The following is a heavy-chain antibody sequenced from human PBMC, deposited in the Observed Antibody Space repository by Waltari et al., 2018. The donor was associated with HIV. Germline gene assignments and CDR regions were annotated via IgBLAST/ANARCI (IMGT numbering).Heavy chain of an antibody. Sequence: QLQVQESGPGLVKPSETLSLTCTVSGGSISSRDYYWGWIRQPPGKGLEWIGIIFYSGNTYSNPSLKSRVTISVDTSKSKFSLNLSSVTAADTAVYYCARQWLALYFDYWGQGTLVTVSS. CDR2: IFYSGNT. J-gene: IGHJ4*02. V-gene: IGHV4-39*07. D-gene: IGHD6-19*01. CDR3: ARQWLALYFDY. CDR1: GGSISSRDYY.